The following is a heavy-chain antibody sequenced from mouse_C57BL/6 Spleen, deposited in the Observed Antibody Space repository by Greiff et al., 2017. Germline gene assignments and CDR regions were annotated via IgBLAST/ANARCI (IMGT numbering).Heavy chain of an antibody. V-gene: IGHV1-15*01. Sequence: VHLVESGAELVRPGASVTLSCKASGYTFTDYEMHWVKQTPVHGLEWIGAIDPETGGTAYNQKFKGKAILTADKSSSTAYMELRSLTSEDSAVYYCTRRTYGSSYDYAMDYWGQGTSVTVSS. CDR1: GYTFTDYE. D-gene: IGHD1-1*01. CDR3: TRRTYGSSYDYAMDY. J-gene: IGHJ4*01. CDR2: IDPETGGT.